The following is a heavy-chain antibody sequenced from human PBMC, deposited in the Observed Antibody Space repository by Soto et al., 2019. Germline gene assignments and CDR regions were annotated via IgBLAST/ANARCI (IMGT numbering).Heavy chain of an antibody. CDR2: FSLSGTT. J-gene: IGHJ4*02. V-gene: IGHV4-4*07. CDR1: GASITGSSY. D-gene: IGHD2-8*02. Sequence: LSLTCTVSGASITGSSYWSWIRQPAGKGLEWIGRFSLSGTTSYNPSLRSRVTMSADVSKNQFSLRLTSVTAADTALYYCARGMTPPGAPAWYYFDSWGQGTLVTVSS. CDR3: ARGMTPPGAPAWYYFDS.